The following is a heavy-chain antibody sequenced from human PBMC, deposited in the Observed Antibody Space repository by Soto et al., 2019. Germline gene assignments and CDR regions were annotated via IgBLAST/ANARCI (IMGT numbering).Heavy chain of an antibody. J-gene: IGHJ5*02. V-gene: IGHV4-30-2*01. Sequence: SGTTYLASAVSGGTISSAGYSWSWIRQPPGKGLEWIGYIYHSGSTYYNPSLKSRVTISVDRSKNQFSLKLSSVTAADTAVYYCARVPSPWGQGTLVTVSS. CDR3: ARVPSP. CDR1: GGTISSAGYS. CDR2: IYHSGST.